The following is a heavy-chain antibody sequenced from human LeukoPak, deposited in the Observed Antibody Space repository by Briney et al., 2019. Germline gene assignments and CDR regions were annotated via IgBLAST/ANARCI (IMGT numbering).Heavy chain of an antibody. J-gene: IGHJ4*02. D-gene: IGHD6-13*01. CDR3: ARGLYSSSWYLDY. CDR2: IYYSGST. CDR1: GGSISSGGYY. Sequence: PSETLSLTCTVSGGSISSGGYYWSWIRQHPGKGLEWIGYIYYSGSTYYNPSLKSRVTISVDTSKNQFSLKLSSVTAADTAVYYRARGLYSSSWYLDYWGQGTLVTVSS. V-gene: IGHV4-31*03.